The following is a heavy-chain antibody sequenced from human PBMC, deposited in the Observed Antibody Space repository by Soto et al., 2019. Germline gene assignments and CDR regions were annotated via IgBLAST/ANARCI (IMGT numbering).Heavy chain of an antibody. J-gene: IGHJ4*02. D-gene: IGHD6-25*01. Sequence: SETLSLTCTVSGGSISSSSYYWGWIRQPPGKGLEWIGSIYYSGSTYYNPSLKSRVTISVDTSKNQFSLKLSSVTAADTAVYYCARWLRSGYFNYWGQGTLVTSPQ. CDR1: GGSISSSSYY. CDR3: ARWLRSGYFNY. V-gene: IGHV4-39*01. CDR2: IYYSGST.